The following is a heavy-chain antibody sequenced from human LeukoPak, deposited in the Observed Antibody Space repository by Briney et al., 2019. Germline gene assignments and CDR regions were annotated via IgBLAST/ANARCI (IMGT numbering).Heavy chain of an antibody. J-gene: IGHJ4*02. Sequence: GGSLRLSCAASGFTFSSHAMSWVRQAPGKGLEWVSAISDSGDSTYYADFVKGRFTISRDDSKNTLYLQMNSLRAEDTAVYYCAKDSPVCSFWGQGTLSPSPQ. CDR3: AKDSPVCSF. V-gene: IGHV3-23*01. D-gene: IGHD3-10*02. CDR1: GFTFSSHA. CDR2: ISDSGDST.